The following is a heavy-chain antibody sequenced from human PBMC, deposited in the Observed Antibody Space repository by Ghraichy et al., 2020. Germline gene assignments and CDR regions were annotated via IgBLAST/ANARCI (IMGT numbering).Heavy chain of an antibody. V-gene: IGHV3-30*02. J-gene: IGHJ4*02. CDR1: GFTFSSYG. Sequence: GGSLRLSCAASGFTFSSYGMHWVRQAPGKGLEWVAFIRYDGSNKYYADSVKGRFTISRDNSKNTLYLQMNSLRAEDTAVYYCAKDQPTILYYYDSSGYLSHPSLDYWGQGTLVTVSS. CDR3: AKDQPTILYYYDSSGYLSHPSLDY. D-gene: IGHD3-22*01. CDR2: IRYDGSNK.